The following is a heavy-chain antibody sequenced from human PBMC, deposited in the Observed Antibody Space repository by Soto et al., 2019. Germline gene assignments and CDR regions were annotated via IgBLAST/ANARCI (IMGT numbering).Heavy chain of an antibody. J-gene: IGHJ4*02. CDR2: MNPNSGNA. D-gene: IGHD6-13*01. V-gene: IGHV1-8*01. CDR3: ARAIRREQQLLRAPDC. CDR1: GYTFTTYD. Sequence: GASVKVSCKASGYTFTTYDINWVRQATGQGLEWMGWMNPNSGNAGYAQKFQGRVIMTRNASISTAYMELSSLRSEDTAVYYCARAIRREQQLLRAPDCWGQGTLVTVSS.